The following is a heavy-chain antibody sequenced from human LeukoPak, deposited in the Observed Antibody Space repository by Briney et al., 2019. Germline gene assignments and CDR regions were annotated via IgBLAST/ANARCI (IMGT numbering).Heavy chain of an antibody. D-gene: IGHD6-19*01. J-gene: IGHJ4*02. CDR2: IIPILGIA. CDR1: GYTFTGCY. V-gene: IGHV1-69*02. Sequence: SVKVSCKASGYTFTGCYMHWVRQAPGQGLEWMGRIIPILGIANYAQKFQGRVTITADKSTSTAYMELSSLRSEDTAVYYCARPGYSSGWYVDYWGQGTLVTVSS. CDR3: ARPGYSSGWYVDY.